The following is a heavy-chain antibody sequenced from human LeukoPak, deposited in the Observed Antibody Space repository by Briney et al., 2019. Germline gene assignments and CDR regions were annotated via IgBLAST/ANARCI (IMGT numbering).Heavy chain of an antibody. J-gene: IGHJ5*02. D-gene: IGHD2-2*01. CDR2: IYHSGST. CDR3: ARDRGGDIVVVPAAIYWFDP. Sequence: SETLSLTCTVSGYSISSGYYWGWIRPPPGKGLEWIGSIYHSGSTYYNPSLKSRVTISVDTSKNQFSLKLSSVTAADTAVYYCARDRGGDIVVVPAAIYWFDPWGQGTLVTVSS. CDR1: GYSISSGYY. V-gene: IGHV4-38-2*02.